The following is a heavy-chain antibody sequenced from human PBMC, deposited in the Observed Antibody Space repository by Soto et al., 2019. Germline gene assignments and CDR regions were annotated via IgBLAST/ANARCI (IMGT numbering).Heavy chain of an antibody. Sequence: SVKVSCKASGGTFSSYAIIWVRQAPGQGLEWMGGIIPIFGTANYAQKFQGRVTITADESTSTAYMELSSLRSEDTAVYYCARDPPRVGAQWGQGTLVTVSS. J-gene: IGHJ4*02. V-gene: IGHV1-69*13. CDR1: GGTFSSYA. D-gene: IGHD1-26*01. CDR3: ARDPPRVGAQ. CDR2: IIPIFGTA.